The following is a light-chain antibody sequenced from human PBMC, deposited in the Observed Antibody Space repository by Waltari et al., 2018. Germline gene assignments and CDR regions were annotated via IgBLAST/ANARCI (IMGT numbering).Light chain of an antibody. Sequence: EIVLTQSPDTLSLYPGERATLSCRASQSVTSKYLAWYQQTPGQAPRLLIYGVSSRATGVPDRFSGGGSGTEFTLTITRLEPEDFAVYYCQQYASSRTFGQGT. CDR3: QQYASSRT. J-gene: IGKJ1*01. V-gene: IGKV3-20*01. CDR1: QSVTSKY. CDR2: GVS.